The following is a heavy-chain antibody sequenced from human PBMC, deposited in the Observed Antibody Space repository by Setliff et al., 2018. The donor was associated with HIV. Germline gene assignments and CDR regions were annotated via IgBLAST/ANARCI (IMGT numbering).Heavy chain of an antibody. D-gene: IGHD4-17*01. CDR1: GASISSGGYY. CDR2: IYYSGST. Sequence: PSETLSLTCTVSGASISSGGYYWSWIRQHPGKGLEWIAYIYYSGSTYYNPSLKSRVTISVDTSKNHFSLKLSSVTAADTAVYYCARAALTPVTTGFLDWYFDLWGRGTLVTVSS. CDR3: ARAALTPVTTGFLDWYFDL. V-gene: IGHV4-31*03. J-gene: IGHJ2*01.